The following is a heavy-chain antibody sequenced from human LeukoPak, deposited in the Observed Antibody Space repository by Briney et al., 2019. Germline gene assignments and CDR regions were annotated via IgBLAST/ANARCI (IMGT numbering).Heavy chain of an antibody. CDR1: GFTSSSYS. CDR3: ARGLRTTVWDYYYYMDV. J-gene: IGHJ6*03. V-gene: IGHV3-21*01. D-gene: IGHD4-17*01. CDR2: ISSTSSYI. Sequence: GGSLRPSCAASGFTSSSYSMNWVRQAPGKGLEWVSSISSTSSYIYYADSVKGRFTISRDNAKNSLFLQMNSLRVEDTAVYYCARGLRTTVWDYYYYMDVWGKGTTVTVSS.